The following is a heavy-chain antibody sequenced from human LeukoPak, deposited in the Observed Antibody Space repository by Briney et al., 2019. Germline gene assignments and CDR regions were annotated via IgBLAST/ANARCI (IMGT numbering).Heavy chain of an antibody. Sequence: PSETLSLTCAVYGGSFSGYYWSWIRQPPGKGLEWIGEINHSGSTNYNPSLKSRVTISVDTSKNQFSLKLSSVTAADTAVYYCAREPPRTGGFDYWGQGSLVTVSS. V-gene: IGHV4-34*01. CDR3: AREPPRTGGFDY. J-gene: IGHJ4*02. CDR1: GGSFSGYY. D-gene: IGHD1-1*01. CDR2: INHSGST.